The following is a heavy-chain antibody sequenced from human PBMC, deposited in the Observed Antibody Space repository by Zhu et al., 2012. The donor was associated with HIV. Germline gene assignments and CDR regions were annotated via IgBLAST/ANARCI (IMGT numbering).Heavy chain of an antibody. Sequence: QVQLQESGPGLVKPSETLSLTCTVSGDSISGHYWNWIRQPPGRGLEWIGYISYSGSTNYNPSLKSRATISLDTSKNQFSLKLNSVTAADTALYYCARDRGEGYSYGFLDFWGQGILVTVSS. V-gene: IGHV4-59*11. CDR3: ARDRGEGYSYGFLDF. CDR1: GDSISGHY. D-gene: IGHD5-18*01. CDR2: ISYSGST. J-gene: IGHJ4*02.